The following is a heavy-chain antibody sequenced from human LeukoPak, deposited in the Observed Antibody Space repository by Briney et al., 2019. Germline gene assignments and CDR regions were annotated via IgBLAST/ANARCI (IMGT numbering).Heavy chain of an antibody. D-gene: IGHD1-26*01. CDR2: INSDGSST. Sequence: GGSLRLSCAASGFTFSSYWMHWVRQAPGKGLVWVSRINSDGSSTSYADSVRGRFTISRDNAKNTLYLQMNSLRAEDTAIYYCAKEYTGTFSPFPSYFDNWGQGTLVTVSS. CDR3: AKEYTGTFSPFPSYFDN. J-gene: IGHJ4*02. CDR1: GFTFSSYW. V-gene: IGHV3-74*01.